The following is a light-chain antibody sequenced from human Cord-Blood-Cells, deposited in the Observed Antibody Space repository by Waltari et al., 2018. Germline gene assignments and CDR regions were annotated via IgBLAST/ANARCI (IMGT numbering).Light chain of an antibody. CDR3: CSYAGSYTWV. CDR1: SSDAGGSNY. J-gene: IGLJ3*02. CDR2: DVS. Sequence: QSALTQPRSVSGSPGPSATIPCTGTSSDAGGSNYVSWYQQHPGKAPKLMIYDVSKRPSGVPDRFSGSKSGNTASLTISGLQAEDEADYYCCSYAGSYTWVFGGGTKLTVL. V-gene: IGLV2-11*01.